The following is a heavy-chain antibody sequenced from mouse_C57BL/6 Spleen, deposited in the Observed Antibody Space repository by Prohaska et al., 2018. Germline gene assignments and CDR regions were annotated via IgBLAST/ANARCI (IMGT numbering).Heavy chain of an antibody. J-gene: IGHJ2*01. CDR3: ARDPYFFYYGSSYYFDY. Sequence: DVQLQESGPGLVKPSQSLSLTCSVTGYSITSGYYWNWIRQFPGNKLEWMGYISYDGSNNYNPSLKNRISITRDTSKNQLFLKLNSVTTEDTATYYCARDPYFFYYGSSYYFDYWGQGTTLTVSS. V-gene: IGHV3-6*01. CDR2: ISYDGSN. D-gene: IGHD1-1*01. CDR1: GYSITSGYY.